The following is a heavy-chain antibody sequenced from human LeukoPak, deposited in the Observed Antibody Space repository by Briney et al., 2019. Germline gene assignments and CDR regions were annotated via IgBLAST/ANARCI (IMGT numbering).Heavy chain of an antibody. CDR1: GGSFSAYS. V-gene: IGHV4-34*01. D-gene: IGHD6-6*01. J-gene: IGHJ3*02. CDR3: ARVSSYDAFDI. Sequence: SETLSLTCAVYGGSFSAYSWNWIRQPPGKGLEWIEEIYHSGSTNYNPSLKSRGTISVDTSKNQFSLKLSSVTAADTAVYYCARVSSYDAFDIWGQGTMVTVSS. CDR2: IYHSGST.